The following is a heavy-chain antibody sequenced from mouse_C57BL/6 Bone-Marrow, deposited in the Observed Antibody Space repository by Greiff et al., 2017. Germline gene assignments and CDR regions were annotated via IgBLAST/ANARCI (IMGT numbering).Heavy chain of an antibody. CDR3: ARYSNYVNYAMDY. J-gene: IGHJ4*01. CDR1: GYTFTSYG. D-gene: IGHD2-5*01. V-gene: IGHV1-81*01. CDR2: IYPRSGNT. Sequence: QVQLQQSGAELARPGASVKLSCKASGYTFTSYGISWVKQRTGQGLEWIGEIYPRSGNTYYNEKFKGKATLTADKSSSPAYMRLRSLTSEDSAVYFCARYSNYVNYAMDYWGQGTSVTVSS.